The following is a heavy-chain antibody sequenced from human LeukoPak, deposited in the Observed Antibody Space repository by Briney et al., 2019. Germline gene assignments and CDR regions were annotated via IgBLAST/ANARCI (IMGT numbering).Heavy chain of an antibody. Sequence: SETLSLTCGVSGGSINITNYWSWVRQAPGKGLEWIGEISHDGTTNYNPSLRSRVAMSLDRANNQFSLSLTSVTAADTAVYYCTREDRPFCPFAYWGQGVLVTVSS. CDR1: GGSINITNY. CDR2: ISHDGTT. J-gene: IGHJ4*02. CDR3: TREDRPFCPFAY. V-gene: IGHV4-4*02. D-gene: IGHD3-22*01.